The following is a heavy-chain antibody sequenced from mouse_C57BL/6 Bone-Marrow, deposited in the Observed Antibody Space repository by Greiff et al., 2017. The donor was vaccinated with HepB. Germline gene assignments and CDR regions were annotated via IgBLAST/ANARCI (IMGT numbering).Heavy chain of an antibody. V-gene: IGHV1-82*01. J-gene: IGHJ3*01. CDR3: ARAAWFAY. Sequence: VHLPHSFPDLVNPGSSLHISCKASGYAFSSSFLHWVNHRPGKGLEWIGRIYPGDGDTNYNGKFKGKATLTADKSSSTAYMQLSSLTSEDSAVYFCARAAWFAYWGQGTLVTVSA. CDR1: GYAFSSSF. CDR2: IYPGDGDT.